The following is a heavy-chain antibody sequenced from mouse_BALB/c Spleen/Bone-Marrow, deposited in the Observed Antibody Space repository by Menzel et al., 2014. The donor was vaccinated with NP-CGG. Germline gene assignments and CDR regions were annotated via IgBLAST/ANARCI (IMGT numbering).Heavy chain of an antibody. CDR1: GYTFTSYW. Sequence: QVQLQQSGAELAKPGASVKMSCKASGYTFTSYWMHWVKQRPGQGLKWIGYINPSTDYTEYNQKFKDKATLTADKSSSTAYMQLSSLTSEDSAVYYFARGGFAGGWFAYWGQGTLVTVSA. V-gene: IGHV1-7*01. CDR3: ARGGFAGGWFAY. D-gene: IGHD1-1*02. J-gene: IGHJ3*01. CDR2: INPSTDYT.